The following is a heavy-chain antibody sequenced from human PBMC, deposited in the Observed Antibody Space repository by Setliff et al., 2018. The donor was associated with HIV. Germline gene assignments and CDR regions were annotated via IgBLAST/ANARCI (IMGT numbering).Heavy chain of an antibody. Sequence: PGGSLRLSCAASGFTFDDYTIHWVRQPPGKGLEWVSLISWDGSEKYSVDSVKGRFTTSRDNAKNSLYLQMNSLRAEDTAVYYCARDGSGWSQHWGQGILVTVS. J-gene: IGHJ1*01. CDR2: ISWDGSEK. D-gene: IGHD6-19*01. V-gene: IGHV3-43*01. CDR1: GFTFDDYT. CDR3: ARDGSGWSQH.